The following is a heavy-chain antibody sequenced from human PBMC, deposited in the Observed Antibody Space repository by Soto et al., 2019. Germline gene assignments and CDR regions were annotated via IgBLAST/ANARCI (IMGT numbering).Heavy chain of an antibody. J-gene: IGHJ1*01. CDR2: ISGSGGST. D-gene: IGHD6-13*01. CDR3: ARHVAAAGTKSGYFQH. CDR1: GFTFSSYA. Sequence: WGSLRLSCAASGFTFSSYAMSWVRQAPGKGLEWVSAISGSGGSTYYADSVKGRFTISRDNSKNTLYLQMNSLRAEDTAVYYCARHVAAAGTKSGYFQHWGQGTLVTVSS. V-gene: IGHV3-23*01.